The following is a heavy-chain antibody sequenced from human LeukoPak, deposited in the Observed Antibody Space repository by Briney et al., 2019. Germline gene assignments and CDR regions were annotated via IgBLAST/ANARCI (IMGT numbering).Heavy chain of an antibody. Sequence: SETLSLTCTVSGGFISSYYWSWIRQPPGKGLEWIGYIYYSGSTNYNPSLKSRVTISVDTSKNQFSLKLSSVTAADTAVYYCARPLTGEDYYYMDVWGKGTTVTVSS. CDR1: GGFISSYY. J-gene: IGHJ6*03. V-gene: IGHV4-59*08. CDR2: IYYSGST. CDR3: ARPLTGEDYYYMDV. D-gene: IGHD7-27*01.